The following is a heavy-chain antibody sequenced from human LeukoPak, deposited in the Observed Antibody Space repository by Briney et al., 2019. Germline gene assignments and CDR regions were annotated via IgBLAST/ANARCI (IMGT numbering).Heavy chain of an antibody. D-gene: IGHD3-22*01. J-gene: IGHJ4*02. CDR3: ARDFGYYDSSGYYSRPVDY. CDR1: GFKFTYYA. CDR2: FSGSGGGT. Sequence: GGSLRLSCTASGFKFTYYAMSWVRQAPGKGLEWVSAFSGSGGGTYYADSVRGRFTISRDNSKNTLYLQMNSLRAEDTAVYYCARDFGYYDSSGYYSRPVDYWGQGTLVTVSS. V-gene: IGHV3-23*01.